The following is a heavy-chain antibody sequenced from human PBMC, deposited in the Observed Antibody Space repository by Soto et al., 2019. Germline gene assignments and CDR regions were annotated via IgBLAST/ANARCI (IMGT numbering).Heavy chain of an antibody. Sequence: QVQLMQSGAEVKKPGASVKVSCKASGDTFTDYYIHWVRQAPGQGLEWMGTVNPSGGHTTYAQHFLGRVTMTRDTSTSTLYMEVTSLTSDDTAIYYCARGGHVVVVTAALDYWGQGTLVTVS. D-gene: IGHD2-21*02. J-gene: IGHJ4*02. CDR2: VNPSGGHT. CDR3: ARGGHVVVVTAALDY. CDR1: GDTFTDYY. V-gene: IGHV1-46*01.